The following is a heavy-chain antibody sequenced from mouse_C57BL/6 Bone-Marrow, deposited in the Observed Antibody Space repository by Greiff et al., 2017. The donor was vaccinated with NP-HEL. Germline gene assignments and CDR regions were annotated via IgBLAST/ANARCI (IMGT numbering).Heavy chain of an antibody. CDR2: ILPGSGST. J-gene: IGHJ3*01. Sequence: QVQLQQSGAELMKPGASVKLSCKATGYTFTGYWIEWVKQRPGHGLEWIGEILPGSGSTNYNEKFKGKATFTADTSSNTAYMQLSSLTTEDSAIYYCAREGVITTVVATPFAYWGQGTLVTVSA. V-gene: IGHV1-9*01. D-gene: IGHD1-1*01. CDR1: GYTFTGYW. CDR3: AREGVITTVVATPFAY.